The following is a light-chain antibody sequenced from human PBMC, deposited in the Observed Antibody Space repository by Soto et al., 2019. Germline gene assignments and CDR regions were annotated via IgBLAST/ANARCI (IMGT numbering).Light chain of an antibody. CDR1: QSVSSY. Sequence: EIMLTQSPATLSLSPGERATLSCRASQSVSSYFAWYQHKPGQAPRLLIYDASNRATGIPARFSGSWSGTDFTLTISSLEPEDFAVYYCQRRSNWPPEITFGGGTKVDIK. V-gene: IGKV3-11*01. J-gene: IGKJ4*01. CDR3: QRRSNWPPEIT. CDR2: DAS.